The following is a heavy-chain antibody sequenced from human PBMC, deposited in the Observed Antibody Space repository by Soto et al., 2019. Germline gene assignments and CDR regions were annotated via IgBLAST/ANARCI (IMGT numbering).Heavy chain of an antibody. Sequence: XGSLRLSCAASGFTFSSYAMSWVRQAPGKGLEWVSAISGSGGSTYYADSVKGRFTISRDNSKNTLYLQMNSLRAEDTAVYYCAKDYVDIVATALDYWGQGTLVTVSS. CDR1: GFTFSSYA. CDR3: AKDYVDIVATALDY. J-gene: IGHJ4*02. D-gene: IGHD5-12*01. V-gene: IGHV3-23*01. CDR2: ISGSGGST.